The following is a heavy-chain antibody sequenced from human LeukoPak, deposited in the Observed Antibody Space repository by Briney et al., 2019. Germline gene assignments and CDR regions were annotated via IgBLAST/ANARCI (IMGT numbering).Heavy chain of an antibody. D-gene: IGHD3-10*01. CDR1: GFTFSSYS. V-gene: IGHV3-21*01. CDR2: ISSSSSYI. CDR3: ARVGEIGDAFDI. Sequence: GGPLRLSCAASGFTFSSYSMTWVRQAPGKGLEWVSSISSSSSYIYYADSVKGRFTISGDNAKNSLYLQMNSLRAEDTAVYYCARVGEIGDAFDIWGQGIMVTVSS. J-gene: IGHJ3*02.